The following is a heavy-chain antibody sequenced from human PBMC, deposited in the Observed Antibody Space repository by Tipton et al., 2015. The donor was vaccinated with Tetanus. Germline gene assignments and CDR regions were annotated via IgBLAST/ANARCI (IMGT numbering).Heavy chain of an antibody. Sequence: AVSGFVFSNYAMNWVRQAPGKGLEWVASISSTTSYIYYADSLKGRFTISRDNAKNSLYLEMDSLRAEDTAVYYWASGSALDYWGQGTLVTVSS. CDR2: ISSTTSYI. J-gene: IGHJ4*02. CDR1: GFVFSNYA. D-gene: IGHD6-25*01. CDR3: ASGSALDY. V-gene: IGHV3-21*01.